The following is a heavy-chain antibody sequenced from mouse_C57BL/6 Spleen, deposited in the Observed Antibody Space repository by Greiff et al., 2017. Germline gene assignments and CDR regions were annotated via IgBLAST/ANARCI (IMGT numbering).Heavy chain of an antibody. CDR1: GFTFSDYG. J-gene: IGHJ4*01. Sequence: EVNVVESGGGLVKPGGSLKLSCAASGFTFSDYGMHWVRQAPEKGLEWVAYISSGSSTIYYAYTVKGRFTISRDNAKNTLFLQMTSLRSEDTAMYYCARFRFYAMDYWGQGTSVTVSS. V-gene: IGHV5-17*01. CDR2: ISSGSSTI. CDR3: ARFRFYAMDY.